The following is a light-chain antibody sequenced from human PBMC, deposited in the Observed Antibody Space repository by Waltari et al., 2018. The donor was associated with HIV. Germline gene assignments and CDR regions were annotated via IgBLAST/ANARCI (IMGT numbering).Light chain of an antibody. J-gene: IGLJ2*01. CDR2: SSS. CDR1: SPNIGSNP. Sequence: QSVLTQPPSASGTPGQRVTISCSGRSPNIGSNPLYWYQPLPGTAPKALIYSSSHRPAGVPDRFSASKSGTSASLAISGLQSEGEGDYYWAAWDDSLNGPVFGGGTKLTVL. CDR3: AAWDDSLNGPV. V-gene: IGLV1-44*01.